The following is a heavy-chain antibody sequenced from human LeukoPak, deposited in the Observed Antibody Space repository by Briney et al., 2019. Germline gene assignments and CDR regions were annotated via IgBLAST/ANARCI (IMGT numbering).Heavy chain of an antibody. J-gene: IGHJ4*02. CDR2: FYYSGST. V-gene: IGHV4-59*08. CDR1: GVAVTSFY. D-gene: IGHD2-21*02. CDR3: ARHRFASAVILDY. Sequence: AETLSLACSVSGVAVTSFYWSWIRQSPGKGLEWIGYFYYSGSTKYNPSLKSRVTMSGDTSKNQLSLKLRSVTAADTAMYYCARHRFASAVILDYWGQGDPVTVSS.